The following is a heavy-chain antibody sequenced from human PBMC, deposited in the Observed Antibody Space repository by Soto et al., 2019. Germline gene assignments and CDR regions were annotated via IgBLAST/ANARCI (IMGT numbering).Heavy chain of an antibody. CDR2: ISGTGGTT. Sequence: EVQLLESGGGLVQPGGSLRLSCAASGFTFSSYAMSWVRQAPGKGLEWVSAISGTGGTTYYADSVKGRFTICRDNSRNTLHLQMNSLRAEDTAIYYCAKFFVETGGSSGWPWSFHFWGQGTLVTVSS. V-gene: IGHV3-23*01. CDR1: GFTFSSYA. D-gene: IGHD6-25*01. CDR3: AKFFVETGGSSGWPWSFHF. J-gene: IGHJ4*02.